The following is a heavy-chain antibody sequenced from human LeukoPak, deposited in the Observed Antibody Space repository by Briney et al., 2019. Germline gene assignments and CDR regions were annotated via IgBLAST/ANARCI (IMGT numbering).Heavy chain of an antibody. V-gene: IGHV4-59*01. D-gene: IGHD1-26*01. CDR1: DGSINSYY. J-gene: IGHJ6*02. CDR2: IYYNGNT. Sequence: SETLSLTCSVSDGSINSYYWNWIRRPPGKGLEWIGYIYYNGNTNYSPSLKSRVTMSVDTSKNLFSLKLSSVTAADTAVYYCARGRSNYYGMDVWGQGTTVTVSS. CDR3: ARGRSNYYGMDV.